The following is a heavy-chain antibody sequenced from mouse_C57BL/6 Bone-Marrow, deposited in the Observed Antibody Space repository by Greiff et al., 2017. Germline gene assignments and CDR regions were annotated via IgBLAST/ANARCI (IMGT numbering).Heavy chain of an antibody. V-gene: IGHV5-4*01. J-gene: IGHJ2*01. Sequence: EVQRVESGGGLVKPGGSLKLSCAASGFTFSSYAMSWVRQTPEKRLEWVATISDGGSYTYYPDNVKGRFTISRDNAKNNLYLQMSHLKSEDTAMYYCARDLTVYDYDWDYFDYWGQGTTLTVSS. CDR3: ARDLTVYDYDWDYFDY. CDR1: GFTFSSYA. D-gene: IGHD2-4*01. CDR2: ISDGGSYT.